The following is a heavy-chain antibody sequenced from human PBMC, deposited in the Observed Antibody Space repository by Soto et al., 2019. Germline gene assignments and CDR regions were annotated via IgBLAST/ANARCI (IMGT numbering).Heavy chain of an antibody. J-gene: IGHJ4*02. D-gene: IGHD3-3*01. V-gene: IGHV1-69*13. CDR1: GGTFSNFV. Sequence: SVKVSCKASGGTFSNFVISWVRQAPGQGLEWMGGNIPIFGTANYAQKFQGRVTIIADESTGTTYMELTSLRSEDTAVYYCARAPISVGEKTYENYFDYWGQGTLVTVSS. CDR2: NIPIFGTA. CDR3: ARAPISVGEKTYENYFDY.